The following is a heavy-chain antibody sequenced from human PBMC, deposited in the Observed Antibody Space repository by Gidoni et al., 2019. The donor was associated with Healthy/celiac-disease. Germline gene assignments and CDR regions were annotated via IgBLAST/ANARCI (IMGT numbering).Heavy chain of an antibody. CDR3: ARENRGCSGGSCYSWFDP. D-gene: IGHD2-15*01. CDR1: GGSISSGSYY. CDR2: IYTSGST. V-gene: IGHV4-61*02. J-gene: IGHJ5*02. Sequence: QVQLQESGPGLVKPSQTLSLTCTVPGGSISSGSYYWSWIRQPAGKGLEWIGRIYTSGSTNYNPSLKSRVTISVDTSKNQFSLKLSSVTAADTAVYYCARENRGCSGGSCYSWFDPWGQGTLVTVSS.